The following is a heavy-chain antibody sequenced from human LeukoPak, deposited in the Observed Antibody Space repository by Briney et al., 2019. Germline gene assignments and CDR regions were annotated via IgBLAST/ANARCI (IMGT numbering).Heavy chain of an antibody. Sequence: ASVKVSCKASGYSFTSCYVHFVRQAPGQGLVWMGIINPSDGGTTYAQKFQGRVTMTRDTSTTTVYMELSSLRSEDTAVYYCARSCGSSGYLDYWGQGTLVTVSS. CDR1: GYSFTSCY. J-gene: IGHJ4*02. CDR2: INPSDGGT. D-gene: IGHD3-22*01. CDR3: ARSCGSSGYLDY. V-gene: IGHV1-46*03.